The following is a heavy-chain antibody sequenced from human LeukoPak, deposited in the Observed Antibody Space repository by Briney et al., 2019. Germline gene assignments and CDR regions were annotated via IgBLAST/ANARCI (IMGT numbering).Heavy chain of an antibody. CDR3: ARATDKGQQLGRGWFDP. CDR2: VDPEDGET. D-gene: IGHD6-13*01. V-gene: IGHV1-69-2*01. CDR1: GYTFIDYY. J-gene: IGHJ5*02. Sequence: ASVKVSCKVSGYTFIDYYIHWVQQAPGKGLEWMGLVDPEDGETIYAEKFQGRLTITADTSTETAYMELSSLRSEDTAIYYCARATDKGQQLGRGWFDPWGQGTLVTVSS.